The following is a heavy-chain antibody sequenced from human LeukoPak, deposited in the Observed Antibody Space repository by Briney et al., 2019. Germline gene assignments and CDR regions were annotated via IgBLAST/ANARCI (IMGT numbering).Heavy chain of an antibody. CDR1: GYSISSGYY. D-gene: IGHD6-13*01. V-gene: IGHV4-38-2*02. CDR3: ARVCLGSSSCFDAFDI. Sequence: SETLSLTCTVSGYSISSGYYWGWIRQPPGKGLEWIGSIYHSGSTYYNPSLKSRVTISVDTSKNQFSLKLSSVTAADTAVYYCARVCLGSSSCFDAFDIWGQGTMVTVSS. J-gene: IGHJ3*02. CDR2: IYHSGST.